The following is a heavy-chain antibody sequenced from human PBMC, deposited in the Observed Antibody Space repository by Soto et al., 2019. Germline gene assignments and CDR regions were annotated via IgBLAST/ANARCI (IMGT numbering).Heavy chain of an antibody. CDR2: INPNSGGT. V-gene: IGHV1-2*04. CDR1: GYTFTGYY. Sequence: GASVKVSCKASGYTFTGYYMHWVRQAPGQGLEWMGWINPNSGGTNYAQKFQGWVTMTRDTSISTAYMELSRLRSDDTAVYYCARDPNYTQDYYYGMDVWGQGTTVTVSS. CDR3: ARDPNYTQDYYYGMDV. D-gene: IGHD2-2*02. J-gene: IGHJ6*02.